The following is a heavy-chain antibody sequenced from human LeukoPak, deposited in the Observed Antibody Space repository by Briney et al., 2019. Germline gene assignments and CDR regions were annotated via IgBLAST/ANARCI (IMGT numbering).Heavy chain of an antibody. CDR1: GGTFSSYA. J-gene: IGHJ6*04. CDR2: IIPIFGTA. Sequence: SVKVSCKASGGTFSSYAISWVRQAPGQGLEWMGGIIPIFGTANYAQKFQGRVTITADKSTSTAYLELSSLRSEDTAVYYCARTCALSGGSCYSVYYYYGMDVWGKGTTVTVSS. D-gene: IGHD2-15*01. V-gene: IGHV1-69*06. CDR3: ARTCALSGGSCYSVYYYYGMDV.